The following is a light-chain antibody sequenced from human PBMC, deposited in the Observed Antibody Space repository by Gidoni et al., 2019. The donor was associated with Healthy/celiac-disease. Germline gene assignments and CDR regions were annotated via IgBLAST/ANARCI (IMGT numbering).Light chain of an antibody. CDR2: GKN. V-gene: IGLV3-19*01. J-gene: IGLJ2*01. Sequence: QTVRITCQGDSIRSYDASWYQQKPVQAPVLVIYGKNNRPSVIPDRFSGSSSGNTASLTITGAQAEDEADYYCNSRDSSGNHLVFGGGTKLTVL. CDR3: NSRDSSGNHLV. CDR1: SIRSYD.